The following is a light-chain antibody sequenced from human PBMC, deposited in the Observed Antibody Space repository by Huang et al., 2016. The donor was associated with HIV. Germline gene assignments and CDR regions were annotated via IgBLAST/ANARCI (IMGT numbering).Light chain of an antibody. J-gene: IGKJ3*01. V-gene: IGKV3-15*01. CDR1: QSVSIN. Sequence: EIVMTQSPATLSVSSGERATLSCRASQSVSINLAWYQQQSGQAPRLLIYGASTRATGIPARFSGSGSGTEFTLTISSLQSEDFAVYYCQQHNSWPLTFGPGTKVDFK. CDR3: QQHNSWPLT. CDR2: GAS.